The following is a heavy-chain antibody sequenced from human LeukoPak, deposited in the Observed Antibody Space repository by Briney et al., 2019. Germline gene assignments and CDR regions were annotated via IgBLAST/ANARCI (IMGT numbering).Heavy chain of an antibody. Sequence: SETLSLTCTVSGGSVTDYYWSWIRQSPGKGLEWIGSIYHSGSTYYNPSLKSRVTISVDTSKNQFSLKLSSVTAADTAVYYCARGLITMVRGVITSDAFDIWGQGTMVTVSS. D-gene: IGHD3-10*01. V-gene: IGHV4-38-2*02. CDR1: GGSVTDYY. CDR2: IYHSGST. CDR3: ARGLITMVRGVITSDAFDI. J-gene: IGHJ3*02.